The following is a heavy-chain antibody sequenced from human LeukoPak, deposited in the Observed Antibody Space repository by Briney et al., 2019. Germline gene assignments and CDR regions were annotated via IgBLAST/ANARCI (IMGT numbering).Heavy chain of an antibody. CDR2: INPNSGGT. CDR1: GYTFTGYY. D-gene: IGHD3-22*01. Sequence: ASVKVSCKASGYTFTGYYMHWVRQAPGQGLEWMGWINPNSGGTNYAQKFQGRVTMTRDTSISTAYMELSRLRSDDTAVYYCARGPITMIVVVINDNWFDPWGQGTLVTASS. V-gene: IGHV1-2*02. J-gene: IGHJ5*02. CDR3: ARGPITMIVVVINDNWFDP.